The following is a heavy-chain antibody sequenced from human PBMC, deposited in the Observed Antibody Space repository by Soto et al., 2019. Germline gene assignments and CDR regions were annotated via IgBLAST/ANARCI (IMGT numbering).Heavy chain of an antibody. CDR1: GGTFSSYA. CDR2: IIPIFGTA. J-gene: IGHJ6*02. CDR3: ASPTGYSSRWYGDETDYYYYYGMGV. Sequence: SVKVSCKASGGTFSSYAISWVRQAPGQGLEWMGGIIPIFGTANYAQKFQGRVTITADESTSTAYMELSSLRSEDTAVYCCASPTGYSSRWYGDETDYYYYYGMGVWGQGNTVTVAS. D-gene: IGHD6-13*01. V-gene: IGHV1-69*13.